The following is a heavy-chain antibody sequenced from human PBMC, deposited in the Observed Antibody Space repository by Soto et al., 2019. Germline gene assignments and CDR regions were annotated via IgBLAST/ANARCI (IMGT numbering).Heavy chain of an antibody. CDR1: GGTFSSYG. J-gene: IGHJ5*02. D-gene: IGHD5-18*01. Sequence: SVKVSCKSSGGTFSSYGISWVRQGPAQGLQWMGGINPLLGTTTYAEKLQGRLTITADESRSTVYMELNNLRAEDTAVYYCARAMDTAMTSKDNWFDPWGQGTLVTVSS. CDR2: INPLLGTT. V-gene: IGHV1-69*13. CDR3: ARAMDTAMTSKDNWFDP.